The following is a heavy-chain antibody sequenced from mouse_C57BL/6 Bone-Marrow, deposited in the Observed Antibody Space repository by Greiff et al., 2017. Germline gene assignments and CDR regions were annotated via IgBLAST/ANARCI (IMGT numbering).Heavy chain of an antibody. J-gene: IGHJ2*01. V-gene: IGHV1-50*01. Sequence: VQLQQSGAELVKPGASVKLSCKASGYTFTSYWMHWVKQRPGQGLEWIGEIDPSDSYTNYNQKFTGKATLTVDTSSSTAYMQLSSLTSADASVYYCARSRSSRILFAYWGQGTTLTVSS. D-gene: IGHD1-1*01. CDR3: ARSRSSRILFAY. CDR1: GYTFTSYW. CDR2: IDPSDSYT.